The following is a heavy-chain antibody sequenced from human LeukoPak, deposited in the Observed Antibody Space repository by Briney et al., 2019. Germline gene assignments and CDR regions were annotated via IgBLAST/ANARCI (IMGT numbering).Heavy chain of an antibody. J-gene: IGHJ5*02. CDR3: ARDLLRVFGVVSQNWFDP. V-gene: IGHV1-2*02. CDR1: GYTFTGYY. CDR2: INPNSSGT. Sequence: GASVKVSCKASGYTFTGYYVHWVRQAPGQGLEWMGWINPNSSGTNYAQKFQGRVTMTRDTSISTAYMELSRLRSDDTAVYYCARDLLRVFGVVSQNWFDPWGQGTLVTVSS. D-gene: IGHD3-3*01.